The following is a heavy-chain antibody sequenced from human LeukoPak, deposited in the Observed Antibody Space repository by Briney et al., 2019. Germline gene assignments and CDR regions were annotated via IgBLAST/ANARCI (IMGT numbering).Heavy chain of an antibody. D-gene: IGHD3-10*01. CDR3: ARGITMVRGASGWFDP. Sequence: SETLSLTCAVSGGSISRGGYSWSWVRQPPGKGLEWIEYIYHSGSTYYNPSLKSRVTISVNRAKNQFSLKLSSVTAADTAVYYCARGITMVRGASGWFDPWGQGTLVTVSS. J-gene: IGHJ5*02. V-gene: IGHV4-30-2*01. CDR1: GGSISRGGYS. CDR2: IYHSGST.